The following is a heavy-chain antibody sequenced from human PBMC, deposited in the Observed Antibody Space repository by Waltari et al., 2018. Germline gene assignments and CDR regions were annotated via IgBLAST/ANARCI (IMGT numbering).Heavy chain of an antibody. CDR3: ARLYDSTRYHNKFFDF. CDR1: GGSINTRDFS. D-gene: IGHD3-22*01. Sequence: QLQLQESGPGLVKPSETLYLTRTVSGGSINTRDFSVGWVRQPPGKGLEWIGSNYYGGSTFYNPSLNSRATISVETSKNQFSLRLNAVTATDAAVYYCARLYDSTRYHNKFFDFWGQGTLVTVSS. J-gene: IGHJ4*02. CDR2: NYYGGST. V-gene: IGHV4-39*01.